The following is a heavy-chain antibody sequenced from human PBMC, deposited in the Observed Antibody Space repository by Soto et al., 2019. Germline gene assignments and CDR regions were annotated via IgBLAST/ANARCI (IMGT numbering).Heavy chain of an antibody. CDR2: IYPGDSDT. D-gene: IGHD6-19*01. CDR3: ARLPEPYSSGWLRRTASYYYYYGMDV. J-gene: IGHJ6*02. Sequence: LGESLKISCKGSGYSFTSYWIGWVRQMPGKGLEWMGIIYPGDSDTRYSPSFQGQVTISADKSISTAYLQWSSLKASDTAMYYCARLPEPYSSGWLRRTASYYYYYGMDVWGQGTTVTVSS. CDR1: GYSFTSYW. V-gene: IGHV5-51*01.